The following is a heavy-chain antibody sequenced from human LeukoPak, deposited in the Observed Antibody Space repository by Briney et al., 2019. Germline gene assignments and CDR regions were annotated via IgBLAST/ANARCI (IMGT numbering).Heavy chain of an antibody. CDR1: GGSFSGYY. J-gene: IGHJ4*02. Sequence: SETLSLTCAVYGGSFSGYYWSWIRQPPGKGLEWIGEINHSGSTNYNPSLKSRVTISVDTSKNQFSLKLSSVTAADTAVYYCARPHRYWGQGTLVTVSS. CDR2: INHSGST. V-gene: IGHV4-34*01. CDR3: ARPHRY.